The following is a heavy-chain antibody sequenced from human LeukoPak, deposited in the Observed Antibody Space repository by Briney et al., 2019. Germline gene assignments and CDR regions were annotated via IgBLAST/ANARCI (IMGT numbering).Heavy chain of an antibody. V-gene: IGHV4-61*01. CDR3: ARGSPNFWSGYSNWFDP. D-gene: IGHD3-3*01. CDR1: GGSVSSGSYY. CDR2: IYYSGST. Sequence: PSETLSLTCTVSGGSVSSGSYYWSWIRQPPGKGLEWIGYIYYSGSTNYNPSLKSRVTISVDTSKNQFSLKLSSVTAADTAVYYCARGSPNFWSGYSNWFDPWAREPWSPSPQ. J-gene: IGHJ5*02.